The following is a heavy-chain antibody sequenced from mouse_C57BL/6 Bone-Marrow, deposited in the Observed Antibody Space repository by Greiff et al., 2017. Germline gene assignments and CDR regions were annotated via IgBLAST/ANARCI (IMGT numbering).Heavy chain of an antibody. J-gene: IGHJ3*01. V-gene: IGHV5-4*01. Sequence: DVKLVESGGGLVKPGGSLKLSCAASGFTFSSYAMSWVRQTPEKRLEWVATISDGGSYTYYPANVKGRFTISRDNAKNNLYLQRSHLKSEDTAMYYCARDRVYYGSSFWFAYWGQGTLVTVSA. CDR2: ISDGGSYT. CDR1: GFTFSSYA. CDR3: ARDRVYYGSSFWFAY. D-gene: IGHD1-1*01.